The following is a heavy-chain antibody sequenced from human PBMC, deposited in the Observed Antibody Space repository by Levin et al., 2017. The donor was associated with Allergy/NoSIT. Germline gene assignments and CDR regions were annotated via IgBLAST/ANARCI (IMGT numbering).Heavy chain of an antibody. D-gene: IGHD3-3*01. Sequence: LSLTCAASGFTFSSYGMHWVRQAPGKGLEWVAVISYDGSNKYYADSVKGRFTISRDNSKNTLYLQMNSLRAEDTAVYYCAKEVSVGTYDFWRYFDYWGQGTLVTVSS. CDR3: AKEVSVGTYDFWRYFDY. CDR2: ISYDGSNK. CDR1: GFTFSSYG. V-gene: IGHV3-30*18. J-gene: IGHJ4*02.